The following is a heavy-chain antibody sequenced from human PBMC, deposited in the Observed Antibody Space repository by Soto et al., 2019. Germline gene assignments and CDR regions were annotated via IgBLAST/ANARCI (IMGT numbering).Heavy chain of an antibody. J-gene: IGHJ3*02. CDR2: IYYSGST. D-gene: IGHD3-22*01. V-gene: IGHV4-61*01. Sequence: ASEPLSLTCTVADGSVISGSYYCSWIRQPPGKGLEWIGYIYYSGSTNYNPSLKSRFTISRDNAKNSLYLQMNSLRAEDTAVYYCARGDYYDSSGPFSDAFDIWGQGTMVIVSS. CDR3: ARGDYYDSSGPFSDAFDI. CDR1: DGSVISGSYY.